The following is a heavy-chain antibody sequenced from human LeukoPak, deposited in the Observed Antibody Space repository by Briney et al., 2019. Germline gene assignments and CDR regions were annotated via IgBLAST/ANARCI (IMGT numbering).Heavy chain of an antibody. CDR2: IIPILGIA. CDR3: ARAQSYDYGDY. Sequence: SVKVSCKASGGTFSSYAISWVRQAPGQGLEWMGRIIPILGIANYAQKFQGRVTITADKSTSTAYMELRSLRSDDTAVYYCARAQSYDYGDYWGQGTLVTVSS. CDR1: GGTFSSYA. J-gene: IGHJ4*02. V-gene: IGHV1-69*04. D-gene: IGHD3-16*01.